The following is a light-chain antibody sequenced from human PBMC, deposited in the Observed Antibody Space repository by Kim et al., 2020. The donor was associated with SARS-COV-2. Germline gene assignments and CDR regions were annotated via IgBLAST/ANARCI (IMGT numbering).Light chain of an antibody. J-gene: IGLJ2*01. CDR2: QDG. V-gene: IGLV3-1*01. CDR1: KLGDKY. CDR3: QAWDSSTVV. Sequence: VTTGKTASITCSGDKLGDKYACWYQQKPGQSPVLVIYQDGKRPSRSPERVSGSNSGNTATLTISGTQAMDEAAYYCQAWDSSTVVFGGGTQLTVL.